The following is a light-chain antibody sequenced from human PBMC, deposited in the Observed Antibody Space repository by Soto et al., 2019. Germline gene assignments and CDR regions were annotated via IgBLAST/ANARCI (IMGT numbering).Light chain of an antibody. J-gene: IGKJ1*01. V-gene: IGKV1-5*03. CDR3: QQYDSYWT. CDR1: QSISSW. CDR2: KAS. Sequence: DIQMTQSPSTLSASVGDRVIITCRASQSISSWLAWYQQKPGKAPKLLIYKASTLESGVPSRFSGSGSGTDFTLTISILQPDYFATYYCQQYDSYWTFGQGTKVEIK.